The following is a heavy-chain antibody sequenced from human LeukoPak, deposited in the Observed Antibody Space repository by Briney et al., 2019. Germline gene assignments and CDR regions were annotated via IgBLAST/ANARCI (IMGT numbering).Heavy chain of an antibody. Sequence: ASVKVSCKASRYTFTSYGISWLRQAPGQGLEWMGWISAYNGNTNYAQELQGRVTMTTDTSTSTAYMELRSLRSDDTAVYYCARDLLYFGYSSSSSWFDPWGQGTLVTVSS. V-gene: IGHV1-18*01. CDR3: ARDLLYFGYSSSSSWFDP. D-gene: IGHD6-6*01. CDR1: RYTFTSYG. CDR2: ISAYNGNT. J-gene: IGHJ5*02.